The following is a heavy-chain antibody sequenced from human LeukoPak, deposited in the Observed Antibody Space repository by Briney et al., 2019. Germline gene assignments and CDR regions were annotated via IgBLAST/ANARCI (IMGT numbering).Heavy chain of an antibody. CDR1: GGSISGYY. V-gene: IGHV4-59*08. CDR2: IYYSGST. CDR3: ARQVDRWAYDAFDI. Sequence: SETLSLTCTVSGGSISGYYWSWIRQPPGKGLEWIGYIYYSGSTNYNPSLKSRVTISVDTSKNQFSLKLSSVTAADTAVYYCARQVDRWAYDAFDIWGQGTMVTVSS. J-gene: IGHJ3*02. D-gene: IGHD3-22*01.